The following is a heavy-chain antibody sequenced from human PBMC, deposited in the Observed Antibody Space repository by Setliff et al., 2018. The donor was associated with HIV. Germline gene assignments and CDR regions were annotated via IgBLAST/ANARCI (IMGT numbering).Heavy chain of an antibody. CDR3: VRAPPNSEY. CDR1: GFSLTNSRFSFNFAW. Sequence: GGSLRLSCAASGFSLTNSRFSFNFAWLAWVRQAPGKGLEWVGRIGGQAEGGATAYAPPVRARFTISRGDSNNLLFLEMDSLKAEATALYYCVRAPPNSEYWGRGTLVTVSS. V-gene: IGHV3-15*04. CDR2: IGGQAEGGAT. J-gene: IGHJ4*02.